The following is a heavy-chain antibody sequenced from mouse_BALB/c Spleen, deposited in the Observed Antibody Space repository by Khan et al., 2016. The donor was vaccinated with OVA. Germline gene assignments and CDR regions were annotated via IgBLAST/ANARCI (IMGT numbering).Heavy chain of an antibody. J-gene: IGHJ4*01. CDR2: INPGSSYT. V-gene: IGHV1-4*01. D-gene: IGHD1-1*01. CDR1: GYTFTSNT. Sequence: QVQLQQPGAELARPGASVKMSCKASGYTFTSNTMHWLKQRPGQGLEWIGYINPGSSYTNYNQNFKDKATLTADKSSSTAYMQLSSLTSDDSAVYYCARRTTVYTLDYWGQGTSVTVSS. CDR3: ARRTTVYTLDY.